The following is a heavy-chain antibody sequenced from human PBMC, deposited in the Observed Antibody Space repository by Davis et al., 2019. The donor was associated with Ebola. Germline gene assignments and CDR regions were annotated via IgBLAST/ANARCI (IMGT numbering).Heavy chain of an antibody. D-gene: IGHD3-9*01. CDR2: INAGNGDT. CDR1: GYTFTTYA. J-gene: IGHJ5*02. Sequence: ASVPVSCKASGYTFTTYAMHWVRQAPGQRLEWMGWINAGNGDTKYSQRFQGRVTITRDTSATTAYMELSSLRSDDTAVYYCAREFHRLAATFDPWGQGTLVTVSS. V-gene: IGHV1-3*01. CDR3: AREFHRLAATFDP.